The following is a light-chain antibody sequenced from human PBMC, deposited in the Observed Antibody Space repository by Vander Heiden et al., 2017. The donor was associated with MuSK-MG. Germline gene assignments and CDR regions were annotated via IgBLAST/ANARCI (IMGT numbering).Light chain of an antibody. CDR2: GAS. V-gene: IGKV3-20*01. J-gene: IGKJ2*01. CDR3: QLYGGSQGYI. CDR1: QSDNYNS. Sequence: ELVLTHSPRTLSLSPGESATPSCRASQSDNYNSLVWYQQKPGQAPRLLIYGASSRATGIPDRFSGTGSGTKVTLTVTRMEPEDFAVYYCQLYGGSQGYIYGPGTKLELK.